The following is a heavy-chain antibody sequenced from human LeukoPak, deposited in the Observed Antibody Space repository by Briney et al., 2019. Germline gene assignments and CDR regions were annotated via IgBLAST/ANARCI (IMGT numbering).Heavy chain of an antibody. CDR2: ISGSGGST. Sequence: PGGSLRLSCAASGFTFSSYAMSWVRQAPGKGLEWVSAISGSGGSTYYADSMKGRFTISRDHSKNTLYLQMNSLRAEDTAVYYCAKDISPYSSSRAFDYWGQGTLVTVSS. D-gene: IGHD6-13*01. J-gene: IGHJ4*02. V-gene: IGHV3-23*01. CDR1: GFTFSSYA. CDR3: AKDISPYSSSRAFDY.